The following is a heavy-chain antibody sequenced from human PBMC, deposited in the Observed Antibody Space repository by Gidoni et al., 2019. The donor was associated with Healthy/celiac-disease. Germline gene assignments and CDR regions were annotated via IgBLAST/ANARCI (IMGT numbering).Heavy chain of an antibody. CDR1: GFPFSSYS. CDR3: ARVRVGATRRTYYYYGMDV. D-gene: IGHD1-26*01. Sequence: EVQLVESGGGLVKPGGSLRLSCAASGFPFSSYSMNWVRQAPGKGLGWVSSISSSSSYIYYADSVKGRFTISRDNAKNSLYLQMNSLRAEDTAVYYCARVRVGATRRTYYYYGMDVWGQGTTVTVSS. V-gene: IGHV3-21*01. J-gene: IGHJ6*02. CDR2: ISSSSSYI.